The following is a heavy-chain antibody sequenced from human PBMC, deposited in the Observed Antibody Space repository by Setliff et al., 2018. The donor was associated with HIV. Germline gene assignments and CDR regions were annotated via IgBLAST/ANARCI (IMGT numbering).Heavy chain of an antibody. CDR2: ISGYNGHT. D-gene: IGHD3-10*01. Sequence: ASVKVSCKASGYTFSSYSISWVRQAPGQGLEWMGWISGYNGHTNYAQKFQGRVIMTTDTSTSTAYMELRSLRSDDTAVYYCAREYFGSGSCVRSFDIWGQGTLVTVSS. V-gene: IGHV1-18*01. CDR1: GYTFSSYS. CDR3: AREYFGSGSCVRSFDI. J-gene: IGHJ3*02.